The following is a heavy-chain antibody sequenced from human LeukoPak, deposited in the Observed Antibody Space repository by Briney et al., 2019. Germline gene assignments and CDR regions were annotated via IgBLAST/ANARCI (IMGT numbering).Heavy chain of an antibody. Sequence: GGSLRLSCAASGFTFSSYSMNWVRQAPGKGLEWVPSISSSSSSYIYYADSVKGRFTISRDNAKNSLYLQMNSLRAEDTAVYYCARDLPTGTTGYYGMDVWGQGTTVTVSS. CDR2: ISSSSSSYI. CDR3: ARDLPTGTTGYYGMDV. CDR1: GFTFSSYS. J-gene: IGHJ6*02. D-gene: IGHD1-1*01. V-gene: IGHV3-21*01.